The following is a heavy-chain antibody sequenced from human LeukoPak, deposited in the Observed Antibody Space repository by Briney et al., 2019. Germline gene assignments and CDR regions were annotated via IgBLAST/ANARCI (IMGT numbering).Heavy chain of an antibody. CDR3: ARGRSYDFWSGYFDYYYYGMDV. D-gene: IGHD3-3*01. J-gene: IGHJ6*02. CDR2: MSPNSGNT. Sequence: GASVKVSCKASGYTFTSYDINWVRQATGQGLEWMGWMSPNSGNTGYAQKFQGRVTMTRNTSISTAYMELSSLRSEDTAVYYCARGRSYDFWSGYFDYYYYGMDVWGQGTTVTVSS. V-gene: IGHV1-8*01. CDR1: GYTFTSYD.